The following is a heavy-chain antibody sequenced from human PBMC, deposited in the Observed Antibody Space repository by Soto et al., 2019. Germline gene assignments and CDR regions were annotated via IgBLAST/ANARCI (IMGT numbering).Heavy chain of an antibody. D-gene: IGHD3-22*01. V-gene: IGHV3-74*01. CDR2: INSDGSST. Sequence: GGSLRLSCAASGFTFSSYWMHWVRQAPGKGLVWVSRINSDGSSTSYADSVKGRFTISRDNAKNTLYLQMNSLRAEDTAVYYCARVVDSSGPHRHWGQGTLVTVSS. J-gene: IGHJ4*02. CDR3: ARVVDSSGPHRH. CDR1: GFTFSSYW.